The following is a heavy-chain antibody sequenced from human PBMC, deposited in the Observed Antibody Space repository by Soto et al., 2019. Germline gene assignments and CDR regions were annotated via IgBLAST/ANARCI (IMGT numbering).Heavy chain of an antibody. Sequence: QVPLVESGGGVVQPGRSLRLSCAASGFTFSSYAMHLVRQAPGKGLEWVAVISYDGSNKYYADSVKGRFTISRDNSKNTLYLQMNSLRAEDTAVYYCARDYMRLVDYWGQGTLVTVSS. J-gene: IGHJ4*02. CDR2: ISYDGSNK. V-gene: IGHV3-30-3*01. CDR3: ARDYMRLVDY. D-gene: IGHD2-15*01. CDR1: GFTFSSYA.